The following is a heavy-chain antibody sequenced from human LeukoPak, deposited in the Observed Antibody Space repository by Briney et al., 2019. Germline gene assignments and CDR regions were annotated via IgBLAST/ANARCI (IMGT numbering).Heavy chain of an antibody. D-gene: IGHD3-10*01. CDR1: GPSFTSYW. V-gene: IGHV5-51*01. Sequence: GESLKISCKGSGPSFTSYWIGWVRQMPGKGLEWMGIIYPGGSDTRYSPSFQGQVTISADKSISTAYLQWNSQNASDTAMYYCATIGYGSGSYYWGQGTLVTVSS. CDR3: ATIGYGSGSYY. J-gene: IGHJ4*02. CDR2: IYPGGSDT.